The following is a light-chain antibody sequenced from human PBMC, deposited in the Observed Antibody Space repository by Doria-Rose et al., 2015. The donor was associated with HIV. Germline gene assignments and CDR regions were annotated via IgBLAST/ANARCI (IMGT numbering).Light chain of an antibody. V-gene: IGKV3-20*01. CDR3: HQYGISWT. CDR2: DGS. J-gene: IGKJ1*01. Sequence: EIVLTQSPGTLSLSPGERATLSCRASQSFSSAYLAWYQQKPGQAPSLLIYDGSTSATGIPDRFSASGSRTDFTLTINRLEPEDFALYYCHQYGISWTFGQGTKVEI. CDR1: QSFSSAY.